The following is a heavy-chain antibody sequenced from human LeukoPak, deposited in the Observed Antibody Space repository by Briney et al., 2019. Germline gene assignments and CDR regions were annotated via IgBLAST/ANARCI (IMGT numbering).Heavy chain of an antibody. CDR1: GYTFTGCY. CDR2: INPNSGGT. J-gene: IGHJ4*02. Sequence: ASVKVSCKASGYTFTGCYMHWVRQAPGQGLEWMGRINPNSGGTNYAQKFQGRVTMTRDTSISTAYMELSRLRSDDTAVYYCARVGLGWYSSGWCNWGQGTLVTVSS. D-gene: IGHD6-19*01. V-gene: IGHV1-2*06. CDR3: ARVGLGWYSSGWCN.